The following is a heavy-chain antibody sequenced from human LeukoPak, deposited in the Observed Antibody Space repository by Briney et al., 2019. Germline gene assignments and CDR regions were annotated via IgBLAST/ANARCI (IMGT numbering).Heavy chain of an antibody. Sequence: PGGSLRLSCAASGFTFSSYSMNWVRQAPGKGLEWVSYISSSSSTIYYADSVKGRFTISRDNAKNSLYLQMNSLRAEDTAVYYCTRDTSPAPDIVVVPAAADAFDIWGQGTMVTVSS. V-gene: IGHV3-48*01. J-gene: IGHJ3*02. CDR1: GFTFSSYS. D-gene: IGHD2-2*01. CDR2: ISSSSSTI. CDR3: TRDTSPAPDIVVVPAAADAFDI.